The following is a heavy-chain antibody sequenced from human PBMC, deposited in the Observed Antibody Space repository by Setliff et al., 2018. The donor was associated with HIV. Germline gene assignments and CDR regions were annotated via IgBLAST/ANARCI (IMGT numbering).Heavy chain of an antibody. J-gene: IGHJ3*02. CDR1: GGSITRTPYY. CDR3: ARAPTGVTNAFDI. CDR2: IHHSGTA. D-gene: IGHD2-8*02. Sequence: SETLSLTCTVSGGSITRTPYYWGWIRQPPGKGLEWIGSIHHSGTAYDNPSLKSRVTISLDTSKNQFSLNLTSVTAADTAVYYCARAPTGVTNAFDIWGQGTLVTVSS. V-gene: IGHV4-39*01.